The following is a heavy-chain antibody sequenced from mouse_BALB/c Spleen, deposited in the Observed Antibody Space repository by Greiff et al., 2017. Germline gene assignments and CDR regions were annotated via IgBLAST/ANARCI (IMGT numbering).Heavy chain of an antibody. J-gene: IGHJ2*01. Sequence: EVKVVESGGDLVKPGGSLKLSCAASGFTFSSYGMSWVRQTPDKRLEWVATISSGGSYTYYPASVKGRFTISRDNAKNTLYMQMSSLKTEDPAKYYCARQHYGNGYYIDYWGQGTTLTVSS. CDR1: GFTFSSYG. CDR2: ISSGGSYT. D-gene: IGHD1-1*01. V-gene: IGHV5-6*01. CDR3: ARQHYGNGYYIDY.